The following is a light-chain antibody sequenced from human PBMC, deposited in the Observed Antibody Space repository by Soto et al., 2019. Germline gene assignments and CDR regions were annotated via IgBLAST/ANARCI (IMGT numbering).Light chain of an antibody. CDR2: GAS. CDR3: QQYGSTPYT. Sequence: EIVLTQSPGTLSLSPEERATLSCRASQSVTGIYLAWYQQKSGQAPRLLIYGASSRATGIPDRFSGSGSGTDFTLTISRLEAEDSAVYYCQQYGSTPYTFGQGTKLEIK. J-gene: IGKJ2*01. V-gene: IGKV3-20*01. CDR1: QSVTGIY.